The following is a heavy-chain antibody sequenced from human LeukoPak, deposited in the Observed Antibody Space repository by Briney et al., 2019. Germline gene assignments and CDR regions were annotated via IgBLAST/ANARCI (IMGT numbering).Heavy chain of an antibody. Sequence: SETLSLTCTVSGGPISSRSHYWAWIRQPPGKGLEWIGSIYYDGGTFYSPSLESRVTISVDTSRNQFSLKLTSVTVADTAVYYCAREEASAGDYWGQGTLVTVSS. CDR3: AREEASAGDY. V-gene: IGHV4-39*02. CDR2: IYYDGGT. J-gene: IGHJ4*02. D-gene: IGHD6-13*01. CDR1: GGPISSRSHY.